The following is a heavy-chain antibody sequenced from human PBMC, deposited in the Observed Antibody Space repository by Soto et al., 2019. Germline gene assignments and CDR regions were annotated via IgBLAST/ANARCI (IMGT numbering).Heavy chain of an antibody. CDR2: MNPNSGNT. CDR1: GYTFTSYD. CDR3: ARGPWNWNSRRSLFSMDV. J-gene: IGHJ6*02. V-gene: IGHV1-8*01. D-gene: IGHD1-7*01. Sequence: ASVKVSCKASGYTFTSYDINWVRQATGQGLEWMGWMNPNSGNTGYAQKFQGRVTMTRNTSISTAYMELSSLRSEDTAVYYCARGPWNWNSRRSLFSMDVRGQGTTVTVSS.